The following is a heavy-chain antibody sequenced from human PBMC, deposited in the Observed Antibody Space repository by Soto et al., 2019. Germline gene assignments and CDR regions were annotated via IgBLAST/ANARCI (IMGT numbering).Heavy chain of an antibody. V-gene: IGHV3-33*05. Sequence: SLKISCVTSGFTFSDYGFHWLRQSPSNSLAGVAMISLDRNKIQDAESVKARFIIFRDSSKNTVYVQMTSLTAEDASVYYCGREFEEFANYTFYYGMRVWGGGSRGTVCS. CDR3: GREFEEFANYTFYYGMRV. CDR2: ISLDRNKI. CDR1: GFTFSDYG. J-gene: IGHJ6*04. D-gene: IGHD4-4*01.